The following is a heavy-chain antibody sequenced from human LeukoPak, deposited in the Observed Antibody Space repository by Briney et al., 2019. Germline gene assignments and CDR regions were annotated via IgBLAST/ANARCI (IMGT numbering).Heavy chain of an antibody. CDR3: ARNREFSWPTSFDY. Sequence: GGSLRLSCAASGFTFSDYYMSWIRQAPGKGLEWVSYISSSGSTIYYADSVKGRFTISRDNAKNSLYLQMNSLRADDTAVYYCARNREFSWPTSFDYWGQGTLVTVSS. CDR2: ISSSGSTI. J-gene: IGHJ4*02. V-gene: IGHV3-11*01. D-gene: IGHD6-13*01. CDR1: GFTFSDYY.